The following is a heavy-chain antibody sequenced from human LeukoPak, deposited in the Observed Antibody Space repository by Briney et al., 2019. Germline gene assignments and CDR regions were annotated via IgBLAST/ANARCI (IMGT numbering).Heavy chain of an antibody. D-gene: IGHD3-22*01. J-gene: IGHJ6*03. CDR1: GFTFSSYW. CDR3: ARVRYDYYDSSGYSYYYYMDV. Sequence: GGSLRLSCAASGFTFSSYWMSWVRQAPGKGLEWVANIKQDGSEKYYVDSVKGRFTISRDNAKNSLYLQMNSLRAENTAVYYCARVRYDYYDSSGYSYYYYMDVWGKGTTVTVSS. CDR2: IKQDGSEK. V-gene: IGHV3-7*01.